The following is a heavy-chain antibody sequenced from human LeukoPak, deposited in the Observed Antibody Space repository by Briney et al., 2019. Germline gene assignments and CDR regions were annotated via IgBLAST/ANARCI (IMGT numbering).Heavy chain of an antibody. CDR3: ARDDLGCSSTSCYFEY. J-gene: IGHJ4*02. Sequence: GVSLRLSCAASGFTFSTYSMNWVRQAPGKGLEWVSSISSTSSYIYSADSVKGRFTISRDNAKNSLYLQMNSLRAEDTAVYYCARDDLGCSSTSCYFEYWGQGALVTVSS. V-gene: IGHV3-21*01. D-gene: IGHD2-2*01. CDR1: GFTFSTYS. CDR2: ISSTSSYI.